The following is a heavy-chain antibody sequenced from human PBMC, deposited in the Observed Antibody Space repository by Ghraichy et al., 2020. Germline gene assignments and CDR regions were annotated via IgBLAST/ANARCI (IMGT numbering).Heavy chain of an antibody. J-gene: IGHJ2*01. CDR3: ARVHRLKLGIMGGYWYFDL. Sequence: SETLSLTCTVSGGSISSGGYYWSWIRQHPGKGLEWIGYIYYSGSTYYNPSLKSRVTISVDTSKNQFSLKLSSVTAADTAVYYCARVHRLKLGIMGGYWYFDLWGRGTLVTVSS. CDR2: IYYSGST. V-gene: IGHV4-31*03. CDR1: GGSISSGGYY. D-gene: IGHD7-27*01.